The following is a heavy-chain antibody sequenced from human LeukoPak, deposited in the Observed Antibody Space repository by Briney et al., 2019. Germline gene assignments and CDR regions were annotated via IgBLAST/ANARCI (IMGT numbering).Heavy chain of an antibody. CDR2: IIPIFGTA. CDR3: ARLEDPAAGFYAFDV. J-gene: IGHJ3*01. D-gene: IGHD1-1*01. CDR1: GGTFSSYA. Sequence: GASVKVSCKASGGTFSSYAISWVRQAPGQGLEWMGGIIPIFGTANYAQKFQGRVTITTDESTSTAYMELSSLRSEDTAVYYCARLEDPAAGFYAFDVWGQGTMVTVSS. V-gene: IGHV1-69*05.